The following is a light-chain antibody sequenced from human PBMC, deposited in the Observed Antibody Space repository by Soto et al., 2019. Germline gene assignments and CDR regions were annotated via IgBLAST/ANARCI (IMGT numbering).Light chain of an antibody. Sequence: QPVLTQPPSVSAAPGQKVTISCSGSSSNIEDNYVSWYQQLPGTAPKLLIYGNNKRPSGIPDRFSGSKSGTSATLGITGLQTGDEADYYCGTWDNTLSAGVFGGGTKLTVL. CDR2: GNN. CDR1: SSNIEDNY. J-gene: IGLJ2*01. CDR3: GTWDNTLSAGV. V-gene: IGLV1-51*01.